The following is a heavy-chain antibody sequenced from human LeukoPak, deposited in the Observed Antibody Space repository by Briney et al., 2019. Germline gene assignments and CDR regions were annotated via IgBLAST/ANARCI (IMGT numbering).Heavy chain of an antibody. CDR1: GFTFSSYG. V-gene: IGHV3-33*01. Sequence: PGGSLRLSCAASGFTFSSYGMHWVRQAPGKGLEWVAVIWYDGSNKYYADSVKGRFTISRDNSKNTLYLQINSLRAEDTAVYYCARDLFSGSYSTYYYYGSDVWGQGTTVTVSS. J-gene: IGHJ6*02. CDR3: ARDLFSGSYSTYYYYGSDV. D-gene: IGHD1-26*01. CDR2: IWYDGSNK.